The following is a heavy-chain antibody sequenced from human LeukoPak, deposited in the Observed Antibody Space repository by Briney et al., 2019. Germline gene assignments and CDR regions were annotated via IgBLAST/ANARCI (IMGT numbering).Heavy chain of an antibody. V-gene: IGHV3-30*04. D-gene: IGHD6-13*01. CDR3: ARDRVAAADLDY. CDR1: GFTFSSFA. J-gene: IGHJ4*02. CDR2: ISYEGSNN. Sequence: GGSLRLSCAASGFTFSSFAMHWVRQAPGKGLEWVAVISYEGSNNYYADSVKGRFTVSRDNSKNTLYLQMDSLRTEDTAVNYCARDRVAAADLDYWGQGTPVTVSS.